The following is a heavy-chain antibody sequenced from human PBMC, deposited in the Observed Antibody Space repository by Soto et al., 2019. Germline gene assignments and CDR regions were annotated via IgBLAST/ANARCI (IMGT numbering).Heavy chain of an antibody. Sequence: SETLSLTCTVSGGSIYRSGYYWGWIRQPPGRGLEWIGNIDYNGVTYSNPSLKSRVTISRDTSKNQFSLKLTSVTAADTALYYCGKVLVGATGHTDSDSWGPGTLVTVSP. V-gene: IGHV4-39*01. J-gene: IGHJ4*02. CDR2: IDYNGVT. D-gene: IGHD2-15*01. CDR3: GKVLVGATGHTDSDS. CDR1: GGSIYRSGYY.